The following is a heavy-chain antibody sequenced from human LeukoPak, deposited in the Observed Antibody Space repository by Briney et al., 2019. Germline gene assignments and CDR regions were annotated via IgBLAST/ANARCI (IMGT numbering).Heavy chain of an antibody. V-gene: IGHV1-24*01. CDR1: GYTLTELS. J-gene: IGHJ4*02. Sequence: ASVKVSCKVSGYTLTELSMHWVRQAPGKGLEWMGGFDAEDGETLYAQKFQGRVTMTEDTSTDTAYMELSSLRSEGTAVYYCATVGIPRIESRATYYDILTGLEYWGQGTLVTVSS. CDR2: FDAEDGET. D-gene: IGHD3-9*01. CDR3: ATVGIPRIESRATYYDILTGLEY.